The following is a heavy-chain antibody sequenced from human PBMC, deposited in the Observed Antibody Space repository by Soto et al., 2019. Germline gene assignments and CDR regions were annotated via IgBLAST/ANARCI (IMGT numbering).Heavy chain of an antibody. D-gene: IGHD2-21*01. CDR2: IIPKLGSA. CDR3: ARGGDGYNVGAVY. V-gene: IGHV1-69*01. J-gene: IGHJ4*02. Sequence: QVQLVQSGAEVKEPGSSVKVSCKASGGGNLRDYRTTWVRRAPGQGLEWLGGIIPKLGSANYAQNFQGRVTVTADESTNTVYMELMSLRSDHTDVYYGARGGDGYNVGAVYWSQGAQVTVSS. CDR1: GGGNLRDYR.